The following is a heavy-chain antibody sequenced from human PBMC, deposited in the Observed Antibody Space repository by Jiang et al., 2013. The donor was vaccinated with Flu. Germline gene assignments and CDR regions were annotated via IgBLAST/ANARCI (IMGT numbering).Heavy chain of an antibody. J-gene: IGHJ4*02. Sequence: KPSETLSLTCAVYGGSFSGYYWSWIRQPPGKGLEWIGEINHSGSTNYNPSLKSRVTISVDTSKNQFSLKLSSVTAADTAVYYCARGPPEYYDFWSGYFGPRTGFFDYWGQGTLVTVSS. CDR1: GGSFSGYY. CDR3: ARGPPEYYDFWSGYFGPRTGFFDY. CDR2: INHSGST. V-gene: IGHV4-34*01. D-gene: IGHD3-3*01.